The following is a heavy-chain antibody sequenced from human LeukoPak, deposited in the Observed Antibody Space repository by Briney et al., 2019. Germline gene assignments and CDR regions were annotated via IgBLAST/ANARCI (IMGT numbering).Heavy chain of an antibody. CDR3: ARGPLGYDSSGYYSLGRSKPIDY. Sequence: GSLRLSCAASGFTFSSYSMNWVRQAPGKGLEWVSSISSSSSYIYYAASVKGRFTISRDNAKNSLYLQMNSLRAEDTAVYYCARGPLGYDSSGYYSLGRSKPIDYWGQGTLVTVSS. CDR2: ISSSSSYI. D-gene: IGHD3-22*01. CDR1: GFTFSSYS. V-gene: IGHV3-21*01. J-gene: IGHJ4*02.